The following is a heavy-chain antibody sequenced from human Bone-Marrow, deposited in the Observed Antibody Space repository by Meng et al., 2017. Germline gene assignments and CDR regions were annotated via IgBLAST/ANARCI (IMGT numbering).Heavy chain of an antibody. V-gene: IGHV1-69*13. CDR3: ARVHSDAFDI. CDR1: GYTFTGYY. CDR2: INGVFGTT. Sequence: SVKVSCKASGYTFTGYYMHWVRQAPGQGLEWMGGINGVFGTTNYAQKFQGRVTITADESTSTAYMELSSLRSEDTAVYYCARVHSDAFDIWGQGTMVTVSS. J-gene: IGHJ3*02.